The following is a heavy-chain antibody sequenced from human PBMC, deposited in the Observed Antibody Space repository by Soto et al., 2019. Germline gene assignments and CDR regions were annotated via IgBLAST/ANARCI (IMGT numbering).Heavy chain of an antibody. Sequence: EVQLVESGGGLVQPGGSLRLSCAASGFTFSSYSMNWVRQAPGKGLEWVSYISSSSITINYADSVKGRFTISRDNAKNSLYLQMNSRRAEDTAVAYCERDSSSAFDIWGQGTMVTVSS. CDR2: ISSSSITI. CDR1: GFTFSSYS. D-gene: IGHD3-10*01. CDR3: ERDSSSAFDI. V-gene: IGHV3-48*01. J-gene: IGHJ3*02.